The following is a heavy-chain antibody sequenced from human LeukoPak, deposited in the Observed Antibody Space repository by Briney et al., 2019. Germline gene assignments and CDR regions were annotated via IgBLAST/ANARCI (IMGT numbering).Heavy chain of an antibody. CDR3: ARDVSMAY. J-gene: IGHJ4*02. Sequence: PGGSPRLSCAASGFTISSDYMSWVRQAPGKGLEWVSVIYTGGTAYYTDSLKGRFTVSRDNSKNTLYLQMDSLRVEDTAIYYCARDVSMAYWGQGTLVTVSS. D-gene: IGHD2-8*01. CDR1: GFTISSDY. CDR2: IYTGGTA. V-gene: IGHV3-53*01.